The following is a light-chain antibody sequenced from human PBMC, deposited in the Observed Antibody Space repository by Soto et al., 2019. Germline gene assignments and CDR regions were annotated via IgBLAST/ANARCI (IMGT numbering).Light chain of an antibody. CDR1: QSLLHSDGFNY. Sequence: DIVMTQSPLSLPVTPGEPASISCRSSQSLLHSDGFNYLYWYLKKPGQSPQLLVYLGSTRAAGVPDRFSGSGSGTDFTLEISRVEAEDVGVYYCMEGLQSRTFGQGTKVDIK. CDR3: MEGLQSRT. V-gene: IGKV2-28*01. CDR2: LGS. J-gene: IGKJ1*01.